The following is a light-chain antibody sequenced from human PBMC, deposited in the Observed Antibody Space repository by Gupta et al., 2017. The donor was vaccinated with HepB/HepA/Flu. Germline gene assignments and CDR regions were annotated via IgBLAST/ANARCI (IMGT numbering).Light chain of an antibody. J-gene: IGKJ4*01. CDR3: QHRHNWPIT. V-gene: IGKV3-11*01. CDR1: QSVSSY. Sequence: EIVLTQSPATLSLSPGERATLSCRASQSVSSYLAWYQQKPGQAPRLLIYDTSNRATGIPARFSGSGSGTDFTLTISSLEPEDFAVYYCQHRHNWPITFGGGTKVEIK. CDR2: DTS.